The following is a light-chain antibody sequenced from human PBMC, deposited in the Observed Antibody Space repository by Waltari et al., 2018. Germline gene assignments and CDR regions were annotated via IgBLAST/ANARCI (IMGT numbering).Light chain of an antibody. Sequence: IVMTQTPLSLPVTPGEPASISCRSSQSLLHSNGNTYLHWYLQKPGQSPRLLIYEVTNRESGVPDRFSGSGSGTDFTLKISRAEPEDVGIYFCMQSTEDPWTFGQGTKVEIK. J-gene: IGKJ1*01. CDR3: MQSTEDPWT. V-gene: IGKV2D-29*02. CDR1: QSLLHSNGNTY. CDR2: EVT.